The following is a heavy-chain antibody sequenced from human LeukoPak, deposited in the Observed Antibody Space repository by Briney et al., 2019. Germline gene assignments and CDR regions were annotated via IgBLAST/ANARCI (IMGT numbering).Heavy chain of an antibody. CDR2: ISGSGGST. J-gene: IGHJ4*02. V-gene: IGHV3-23*01. D-gene: IGHD6-13*01. Sequence: PGGSLRLSCAASGFTFSSYAMSWVRQAPGKGLEWVSAISGSGGSTYYADSVKGRFTISRDNSKSTLYLQMNSLRAEDTAVYYCARESLSSSSWYVGDWGQGTLVTVSS. CDR1: GFTFSSYA. CDR3: ARESLSSSSWYVGD.